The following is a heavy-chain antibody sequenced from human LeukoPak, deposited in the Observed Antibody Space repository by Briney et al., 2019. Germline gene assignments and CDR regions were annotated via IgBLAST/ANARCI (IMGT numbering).Heavy chain of an antibody. Sequence: PSETLSLTCTVSGGSISSGDYYWSWIRQPPGKGLEWIGYIYYSGSTYYNPSLKSRVTISVDTSKNQFSLKLSSVTAADTAVYYCARQPPTTPYSSGWYDYWGQGTLVTVSS. CDR3: ARQPPTTPYSSGWYDY. CDR2: IYYSGST. CDR1: GGSISSGDYY. D-gene: IGHD6-19*01. J-gene: IGHJ4*02. V-gene: IGHV4-30-4*01.